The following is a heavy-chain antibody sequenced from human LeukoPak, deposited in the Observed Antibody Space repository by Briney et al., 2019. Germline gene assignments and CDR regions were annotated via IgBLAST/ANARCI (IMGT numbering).Heavy chain of an antibody. CDR1: GINLRYYW. Sequence: GALRPFFASSGINLRYYWMRLGRQAPGKGLGGGANIKQDGSEKYYVDSVKGRFTISRDNAKNSLYLQMNSLRAEDTAVYYCARTGPGGYYFDYWGQGTLVAVSS. J-gene: IGHJ4*02. D-gene: IGHD4-23*01. V-gene: IGHV3-7*02. CDR3: ARTGPGGYYFDY. CDR2: IKQDGSEK.